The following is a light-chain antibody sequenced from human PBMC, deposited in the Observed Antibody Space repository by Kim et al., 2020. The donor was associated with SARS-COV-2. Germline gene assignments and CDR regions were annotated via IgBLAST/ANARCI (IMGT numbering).Light chain of an antibody. V-gene: IGLV3-19*01. J-gene: IGLJ2*01. Sequence: SSELTQDPAVSVALGQTVRITCQGASLRSYYASWYQQKPGQAPVLVIYGKNNRPSGIPDRFSGSISGNTASLTITGAQAEDEADYYFNSRDSSGNHLEVF. CDR1: SLRSYY. CDR3: NSRDSSGNHLEV. CDR2: GKN.